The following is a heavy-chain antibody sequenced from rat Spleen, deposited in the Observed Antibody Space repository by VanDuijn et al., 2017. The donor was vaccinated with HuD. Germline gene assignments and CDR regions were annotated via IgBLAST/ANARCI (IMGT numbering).Heavy chain of an antibody. V-gene: IGHV5-29*01. CDR2: ISYDGSTT. CDR1: GFTFTDYY. J-gene: IGHJ2*01. CDR3: TTNPGMG. Sequence: EVQLVESDGGLVQPGRSLKLSCAASGFTFTDYYMAWVRQAPTKGLEWVATISYDGSTTYYRDSVKGRFTISRDNAKSTLYLQMDSLRSEDTATYYCTTNPGMGWGHGVMVTVSS. D-gene: IGHD1-4*01.